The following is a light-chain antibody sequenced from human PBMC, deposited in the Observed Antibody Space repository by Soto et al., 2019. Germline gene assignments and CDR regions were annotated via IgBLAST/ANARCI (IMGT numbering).Light chain of an antibody. J-gene: IGKJ1*01. CDR2: GAS. CDR3: QQYGSSPWT. V-gene: IGKV3-20*01. CDR1: QSVSSN. Sequence: EIVMTQSPATLSVSPGGRATLSCRASQSVSSNLAWYQQKPGQAPRLLIYGASSRATGIPDRFSGSGSGTDFTLTISRLESEDFAVYYCQQYGSSPWTFGQGTKVDIK.